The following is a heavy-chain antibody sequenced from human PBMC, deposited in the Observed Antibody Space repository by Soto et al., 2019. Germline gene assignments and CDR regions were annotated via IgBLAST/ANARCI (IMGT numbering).Heavy chain of an antibody. D-gene: IGHD1-26*01. CDR3: ARVWGGAFDI. CDR1: GSSISSGDYY. CDR2: IYYSGST. J-gene: IGHJ3*02. Sequence: SETLSLTCTVSGSSISSGDYYWSWIRQPPGKGMEWIGYIYYSGSTYYNPSLKSRVTISVDTSKNQISLKLSSVTAADTAVYYCARVWGGAFDIWGQGTMVTV. V-gene: IGHV4-30-4*02.